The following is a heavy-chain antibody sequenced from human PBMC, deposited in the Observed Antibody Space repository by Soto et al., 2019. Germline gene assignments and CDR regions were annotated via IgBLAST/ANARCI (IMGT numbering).Heavy chain of an antibody. J-gene: IGHJ4*02. V-gene: IGHV4-59*01. CDR1: GGSIISYY. CDR2: IYYSGST. D-gene: IGHD3-22*01. Sequence: SETLSLTCTVSGGSIISYYWSWIRQPTGKGLEWIGYIYYSGSTNYNPSLKSRVTMSVDTSKNQFSLKLSSVTAADTAVYYCARGGIYYYDSSGYYDYWGQGTLLTVSS. CDR3: ARGGIYYYDSSGYYDY.